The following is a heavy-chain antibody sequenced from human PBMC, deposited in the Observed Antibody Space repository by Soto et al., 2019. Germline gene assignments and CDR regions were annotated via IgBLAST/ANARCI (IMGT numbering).Heavy chain of an antibody. CDR2: IWHDGGNK. Sequence: QAGGSLRLSCAASGLTFSSYGMHWVRQAPGKGLEWVAFIWHDGGNKFYAESVKGRFTISRDNSKNTLYLQMTSLSAEDTAMYYCARDGDVNTGFGKDYWGQGTLVTVSS. CDR1: GLTFSSYG. CDR3: ARDGDVNTGFGKDY. V-gene: IGHV3-33*01. J-gene: IGHJ4*02. D-gene: IGHD3-16*01.